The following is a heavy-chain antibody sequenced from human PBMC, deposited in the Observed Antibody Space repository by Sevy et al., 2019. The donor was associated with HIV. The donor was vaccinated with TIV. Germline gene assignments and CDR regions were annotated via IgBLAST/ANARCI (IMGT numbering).Heavy chain of an antibody. CDR2: MSYDGGKI. V-gene: IGHV3-30*18. CDR3: AKDRDYSDYGEYFDS. CDR1: GFTFSSYA. Sequence: GGSLRLSCAASGFTFSSYAMEWVRQAPGKGLEWVAFMSYDGGKIYYADSVKGRFTISRDNSKNTLYLQMNSLRDEDTAVYYCAKDRDYSDYGEYFDSWGQGTQVTVSS. D-gene: IGHD4-17*01. J-gene: IGHJ4*02.